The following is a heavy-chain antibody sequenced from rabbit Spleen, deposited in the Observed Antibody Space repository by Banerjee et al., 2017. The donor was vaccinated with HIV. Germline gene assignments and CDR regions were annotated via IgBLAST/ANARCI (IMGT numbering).Heavy chain of an antibody. V-gene: IGHV1S45*01. Sequence: QEQLEESGGGLVQPGGSLTLSCKASGFIFSDNYWICWVRQAPGKGLEWIACIYTGSGSNTYYASWAKGRFTISKTSSTTVTLQMTSLTAADTATYFCARRNNNFGYGSDLWGQGTLVTVS. CDR2: IYTGSGSNT. D-gene: IGHD6-1*01. CDR3: ARRNNNFGYGSDL. CDR1: GFIFSDNYW. J-gene: IGHJ3*01.